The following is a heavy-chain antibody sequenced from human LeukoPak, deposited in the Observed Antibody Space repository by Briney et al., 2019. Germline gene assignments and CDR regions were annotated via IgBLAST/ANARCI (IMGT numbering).Heavy chain of an antibody. Sequence: GGSLRLSCAASGFTFSDYYMSWIRQAPGKGLEWVSYISSSGSTIYYADSVKGRFTISRDNAKNSLYLQMNSLRAEDTAVYYCARDRLHYGEYEKTFDYWGQGTLVTVSS. CDR2: ISSSGSTI. J-gene: IGHJ4*02. CDR3: ARDRLHYGEYEKTFDY. D-gene: IGHD4-17*01. CDR1: GFTFSDYY. V-gene: IGHV3-11*04.